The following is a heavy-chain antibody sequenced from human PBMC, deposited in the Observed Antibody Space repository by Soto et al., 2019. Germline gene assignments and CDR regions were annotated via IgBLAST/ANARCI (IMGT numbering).Heavy chain of an antibody. J-gene: IGHJ4*02. CDR2: ISGSGGRT. D-gene: IGHD2-15*01. CDR3: AKAGYCSGGSCYSILDIDY. Sequence: GGSLRLSCAASGFTFSRYAMSWVRQAPGKGLEWVSTISGSGGRTYYADSVKGRFTISRDNSKNTLYLQMNSLRAEDTAVYYCAKAGYCSGGSCYSILDIDYWGQGTLVTVSS. CDR1: GFTFSRYA. V-gene: IGHV3-23*01.